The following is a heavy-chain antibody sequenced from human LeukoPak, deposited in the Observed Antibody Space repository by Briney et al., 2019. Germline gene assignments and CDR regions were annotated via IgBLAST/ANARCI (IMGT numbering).Heavy chain of an antibody. J-gene: IGHJ5*02. Sequence: GESLKISCKASGYTFTSYDINWVRQATGQGLEWMGWMNPNSGNTGYAQKFQGRVTMTRNTSISTAYMELSSLRSEDTAVYYCARGSKGWLQISPSWGQGTLVTVSS. CDR2: MNPNSGNT. V-gene: IGHV1-8*01. CDR1: GYTFTSYD. CDR3: ARGSKGWLQISPS. D-gene: IGHD5-24*01.